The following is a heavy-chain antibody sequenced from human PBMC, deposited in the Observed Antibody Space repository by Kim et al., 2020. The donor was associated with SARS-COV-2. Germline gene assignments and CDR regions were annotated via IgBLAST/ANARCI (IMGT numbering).Heavy chain of an antibody. J-gene: IGHJ4*02. V-gene: IGHV4-34*01. D-gene: IGHD3-10*01. CDR3: ARGLGSGRYYGF. CDR2: INRGGST. Sequence: SETLSLTCAVYGGSFSGYYWSWIRQPPGKGLEWIGEINRGGSTSYNPSLKSRVTISVDTSKNQFSLNLNSVTAADTAVYYCARGLGSGRYYGFWGQGTLV. CDR1: GGSFSGYY.